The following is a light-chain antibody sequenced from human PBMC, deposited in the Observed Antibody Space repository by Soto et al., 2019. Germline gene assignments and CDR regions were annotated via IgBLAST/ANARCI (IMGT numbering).Light chain of an antibody. CDR1: QSVTSTY. CDR3: QQYGRSPLT. CDR2: GTS. Sequence: EIVLTQSPGTLSLSPGERATLSCRASQSVTSTYLAWYQQKPGQAPRLLMFGTSSRATGIPDRFSGSGSGTDFTLTISRLEPEDFAVYYGQQYGRSPLTFGGGTKVEI. J-gene: IGKJ4*01. V-gene: IGKV3-20*01.